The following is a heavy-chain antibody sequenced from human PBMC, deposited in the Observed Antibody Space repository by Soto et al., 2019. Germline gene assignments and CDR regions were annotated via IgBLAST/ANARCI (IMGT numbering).Heavy chain of an antibody. CDR1: GYTFTGYY. Sequence: ASVKVSCKASGYTFTGYYMHWVRQAPGQGLEWMGWINPNSGGTNYAQKFQGRVTMTRDTSTSTVYMELSSLRSEGTAVYYCARGLYSSSPSRINYYYYYGMDVWGQGTTVTVSS. CDR2: INPNSGGT. J-gene: IGHJ6*02. D-gene: IGHD6-13*01. CDR3: ARGLYSSSPSRINYYYYYGMDV. V-gene: IGHV1-2*02.